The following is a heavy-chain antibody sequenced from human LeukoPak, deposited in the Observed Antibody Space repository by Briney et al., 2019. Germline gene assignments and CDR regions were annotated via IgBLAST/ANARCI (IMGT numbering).Heavy chain of an antibody. Sequence: PGRSLRLSCAASGFTFSSYGIHWVRQAPGKGLEWVAVISYDGSNKYYADSVKGRFTISRDNSKNTLSLQMNSLRPEDTAVYYCVSDVVDNAFDIWGQGTMVTVSS. CDR1: GFTFSSYG. D-gene: IGHD6-6*01. J-gene: IGHJ3*02. CDR3: VSDVVDNAFDI. CDR2: ISYDGSNK. V-gene: IGHV3-30*03.